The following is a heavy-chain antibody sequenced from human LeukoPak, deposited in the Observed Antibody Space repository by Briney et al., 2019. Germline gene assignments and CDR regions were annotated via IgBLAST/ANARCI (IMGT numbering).Heavy chain of an antibody. V-gene: IGHV3-30-3*01. CDR2: ISYDGSNK. CDR3: AREVVVVPDYYYYGLDV. J-gene: IGHJ6*02. CDR1: GFTFSSYA. Sequence: GGSLRLSCEASGFTFSSYAMHWVRQAPGKGLEWVAVISYDGSNKYYADSVKGRFTISRDNAKNSLYLQMNSLRVEDTAVYYCAREVVVVPDYYYYGLDVWGRGTTVTVSS. D-gene: IGHD2-2*01.